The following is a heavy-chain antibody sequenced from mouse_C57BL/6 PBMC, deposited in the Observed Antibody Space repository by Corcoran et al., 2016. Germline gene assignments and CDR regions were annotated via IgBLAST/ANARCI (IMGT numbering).Heavy chain of an antibody. J-gene: IGHJ3*01. Sequence: EVQLQQSGPELVKPGASVKIPCKASGYTFTDYNMDWVKQSHGKSLEWIGDINPNNGGTIYNQKFKGKATLTVDKSSNTAYMELRSLTSEDTAVYYCARGHTPVGATPFAYWGQGTLVTVSA. V-gene: IGHV1-18*01. CDR3: ARGHTPVGATPFAY. D-gene: IGHD1-1*01. CDR2: INPNNGGT. CDR1: GYTFTDYN.